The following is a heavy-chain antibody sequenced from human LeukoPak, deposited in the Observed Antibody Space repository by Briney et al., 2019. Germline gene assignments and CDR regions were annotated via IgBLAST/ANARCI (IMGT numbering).Heavy chain of an antibody. V-gene: IGHV1-69*02. CDR2: IIPILGIA. D-gene: IGHD6-13*01. J-gene: IGHJ4*02. CDR3: ACLAAAGDFDY. Sequence: ASVKVSCKASGGTFSSYTISWVRQAPGQGLEWMGRIIPILGIANYAQKFQGRVTMTRDTSISTAYMELSRLRSDDTAVYYCACLAAAGDFDYWGQGTLVTVSS. CDR1: GGTFSSYT.